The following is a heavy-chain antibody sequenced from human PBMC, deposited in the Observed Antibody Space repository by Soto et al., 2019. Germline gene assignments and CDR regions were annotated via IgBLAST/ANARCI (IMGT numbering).Heavy chain of an antibody. CDR2: IIPIFGTA. CDR1: GGTFSSYA. CDR3: ARDRRYSSSWTFDY. D-gene: IGHD6-13*01. J-gene: IGHJ4*02. V-gene: IGHV1-69*01. Sequence: QVQLVQSGAEVKKPGSSVKVSCKASGGTFSSYAISWVRQAPGQGLEWMGGIIPIFGTATYAQKFQGRVTITADESTSTAYMELSSLRSEDTAVYYCARDRRYSSSWTFDYWGQGTLVTVSS.